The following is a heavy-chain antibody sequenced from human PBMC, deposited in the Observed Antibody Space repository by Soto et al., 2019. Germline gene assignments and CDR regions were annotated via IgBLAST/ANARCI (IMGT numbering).Heavy chain of an antibody. CDR1: GFTFSSYG. V-gene: IGHV3-30*18. D-gene: IGHD4-17*01. CDR2: ISYDGSNK. Sequence: VQLVESGGGVVQPGRSLRLSCAASGFTFSSYGMHWVRQAPGKGLEWVAVISYDGSNKYYADSVKGRFTISRDNSKNTLYLQMNSLRAEDTAVYYCANDGDFDYWGQGTLVTVSS. CDR3: ANDGDFDY. J-gene: IGHJ4*02.